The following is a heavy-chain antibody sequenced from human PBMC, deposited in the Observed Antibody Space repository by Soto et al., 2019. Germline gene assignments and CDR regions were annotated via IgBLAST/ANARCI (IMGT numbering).Heavy chain of an antibody. CDR1: GGSVVSYY. CDR3: AREGAVAGSFDY. CDR2: IYYSGIT. D-gene: IGHD6-19*01. V-gene: IGHV4-59*02. Sequence: SETLSLTCTVSGGSVVSYYWSWIRQPPGKGLEWIGYIYYSGITDYNPSLKSRVTISVDTSKNQFSLKLSSVTAADTAVYYCAREGAVAGSFDYWGQGALVTVSS. J-gene: IGHJ4*02.